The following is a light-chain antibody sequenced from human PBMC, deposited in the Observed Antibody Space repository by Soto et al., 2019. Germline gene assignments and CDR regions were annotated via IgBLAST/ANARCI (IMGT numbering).Light chain of an antibody. V-gene: IGLV4-69*01. CDR1: SGHSSYD. CDR3: QTWGTGFQF. Sequence: QPVLTQSPSASASLGASVKLTCTLSSGHSSYDIAWHQKQPGKGPRYLMDLNNDGSHTKGDGIPDRFSGSSSGADRFLIISSLQSEDEADYYCQTWGTGFQFFGGGTKLTVL. CDR2: LNNDGSH. J-gene: IGLJ2*01.